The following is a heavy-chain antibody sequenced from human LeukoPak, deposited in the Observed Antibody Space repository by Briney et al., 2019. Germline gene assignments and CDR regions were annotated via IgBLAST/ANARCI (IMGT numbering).Heavy chain of an antibody. CDR2: IHSGSNT. V-gene: IGHV3-53*01. Sequence: PGGSLRLSCAASGFTVSSNYMSWVRQAPGKGLEWVSVIHSGSNTYYAESVKGRFTISRDISENTLYLQMNSLRAEDTAVYYCAKTRTSSSWFFDYWGQGTLVTVSS. CDR1: GFTVSSNY. J-gene: IGHJ4*02. CDR3: AKTRTSSSWFFDY. D-gene: IGHD6-13*01.